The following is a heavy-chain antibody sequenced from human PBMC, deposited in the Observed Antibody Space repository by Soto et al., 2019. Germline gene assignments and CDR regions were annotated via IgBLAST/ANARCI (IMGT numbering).Heavy chain of an antibody. CDR2: IIPIFGTA. D-gene: IGHD4-4*01. Sequence: SGKVSCKASGYTFTSYYMHWARQAPGQGLEWMGGIIPIFGTANYAQKFQGRVTITADESTSTAYMELSSLRSEDTAVYYCARGWQSRGAMTTVYYWGQGTLVTVSS. CDR3: ARGWQSRGAMTTVYY. V-gene: IGHV1-69*13. J-gene: IGHJ4*02. CDR1: GYTFTSYY.